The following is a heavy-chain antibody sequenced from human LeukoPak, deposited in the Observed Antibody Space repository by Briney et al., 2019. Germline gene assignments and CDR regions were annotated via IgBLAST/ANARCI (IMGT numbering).Heavy chain of an antibody. CDR1: GYTFTGYY. V-gene: IGHV1-2*02. J-gene: IGHJ6*03. D-gene: IGHD1-7*01. CDR2: INPNSGGT. CDR3: ARVTGTTLRGGGYYYYYMDV. Sequence: ASVKVSCKASGYTFTGYYMHWVRQAPGQGLEWMGWINPNSGGTNYAQKFQGRVNMTRDTSISTAYMELSRLRSDDTAVYYCARVTGTTLRGGGYYYYYMDVWGKGTTVTVSS.